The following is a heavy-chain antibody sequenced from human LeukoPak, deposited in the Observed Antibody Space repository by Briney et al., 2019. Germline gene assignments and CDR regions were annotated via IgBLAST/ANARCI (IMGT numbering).Heavy chain of an antibody. CDR2: IKYDDSEK. D-gene: IGHD6-19*01. CDR1: GFTFSSAG. Sequence: PGGSLRLSCAASGFTFSSAGMHWVRQAPGKGLEWVAVIKYDDSEKHYEDSVRGRFTISRDISKNTVHLQMNSLRLEDTALYYCVKEQTYGWYLVADYWGQGTLVT. J-gene: IGHJ4*02. V-gene: IGHV3-30*18. CDR3: VKEQTYGWYLVADY.